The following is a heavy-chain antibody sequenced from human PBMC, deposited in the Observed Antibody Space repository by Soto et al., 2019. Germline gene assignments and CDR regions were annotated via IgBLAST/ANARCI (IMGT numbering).Heavy chain of an antibody. V-gene: IGHV3-23*01. CDR2: ISGSVGST. CDR3: AKAGGAAGTVDYFDY. J-gene: IGHJ4*02. Sequence: LRLSCATSGFTFSSYAINWVRQSPGKGLEWVSVISGSVGSTYYADSVKGRFTITRDNSKNTLYLQMNSLRAEDTAVYYCAKAGGAAGTVDYFDYWGQGTLVIVSS. CDR1: GFTFSSYA. D-gene: IGHD6-13*01.